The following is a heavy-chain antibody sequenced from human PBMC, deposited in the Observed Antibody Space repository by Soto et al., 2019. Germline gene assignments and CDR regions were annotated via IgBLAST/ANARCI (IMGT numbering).Heavy chain of an antibody. V-gene: IGHV3-7*01. CDR3: AKWGGAGSDN. D-gene: IGHD1-26*01. Sequence: EVQLVESGGGLVQPGGSLRLSCAASGFTFSSYYMSWVRQAQGKGLEWVANVNEDGSEKYYVDSVKGRFTVSRDNAKSSLYLQMNSLRAEDTAVYYCAKWGGAGSDNWGQGTLVTVSS. CDR2: VNEDGSEK. J-gene: IGHJ4*02. CDR1: GFTFSSYY.